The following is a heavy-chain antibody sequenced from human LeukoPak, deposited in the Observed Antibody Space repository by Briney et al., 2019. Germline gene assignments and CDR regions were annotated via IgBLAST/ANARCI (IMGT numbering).Heavy chain of an antibody. V-gene: IGHV3-7*01. Sequence: GGSLRLSCVASGFTFSSYWMSWVRQAPGKGLEWVANIKQDGSAKYYVDSVKGRFTISRDNAKNSLYLHMNSLRADDTAVYYCAQECVDSTGYYYVPNWFDPWDQGTLVTVSS. D-gene: IGHD3-22*01. CDR2: IKQDGSAK. CDR1: GFTFSSYW. J-gene: IGHJ5*02. CDR3: AQECVDSTGYYYVPNWFDP.